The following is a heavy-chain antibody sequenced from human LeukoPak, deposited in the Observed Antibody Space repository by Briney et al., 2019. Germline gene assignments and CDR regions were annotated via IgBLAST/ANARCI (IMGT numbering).Heavy chain of an antibody. CDR1: GYTFTGYY. Sequence: GASVKVSCKASGYTFTGYYMHWVRQAPGQGLEWMGWINPNSGGTNYAQKFQGRVTMTRDTSISTAYMELSRLRSDDTAVYYCAREGSSGYEGLYFDYWGQGTLVTVSS. J-gene: IGHJ4*02. V-gene: IGHV1-2*02. CDR2: INPNSGGT. CDR3: AREGSSGYEGLYFDY. D-gene: IGHD5-12*01.